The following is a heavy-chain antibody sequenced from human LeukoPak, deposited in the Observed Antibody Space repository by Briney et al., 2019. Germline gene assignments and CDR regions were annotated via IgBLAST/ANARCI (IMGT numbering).Heavy chain of an antibody. CDR2: ISYDGSNK. CDR3: AKELYPYYYYYGMDV. Sequence: PGRSLRLPCAASGFTFSSYGMHWVRQAPGKGLEWVAVISYDGSNKYYADSVKGRFTISRDNSKNTLYLQMNSLRAEDTAVYYCAKELYPYYYYYGMDVWGQGTTVTVSS. CDR1: GFTFSSYG. J-gene: IGHJ6*02. V-gene: IGHV3-30*18. D-gene: IGHD2-2*02.